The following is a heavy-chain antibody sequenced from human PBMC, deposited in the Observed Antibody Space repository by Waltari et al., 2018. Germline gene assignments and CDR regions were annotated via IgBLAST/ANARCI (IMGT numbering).Heavy chain of an antibody. D-gene: IGHD3-3*02. V-gene: IGHV4-59*08. CDR2: VSYTGNT. J-gene: IGHJ4*02. CDR3: ARHTVLVTSTGVFDY. Sequence: SWIRQVPGKGLEWIGYVSYTGNTIYNPSLESRVIISVDTSTNQVSLKLSSVTAADTAVYYCARHTVLVTSTGVFDYSGQGTLVTVSS.